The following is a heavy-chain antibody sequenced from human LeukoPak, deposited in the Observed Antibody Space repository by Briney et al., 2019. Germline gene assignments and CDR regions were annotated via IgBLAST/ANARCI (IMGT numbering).Heavy chain of an antibody. Sequence: GGSLRLSCAASGFTFSDYYMSWIRQAPGKGLEWVSYISSSGSTIYYADSVKGRLTISRDNAKNSLYLQMNSLRAEDTAVYYCARVRGDSSSSGYYFDYWGQGTLVTVSS. CDR1: GFTFSDYY. CDR3: ARVRGDSSSSGYYFDY. CDR2: ISSSGSTI. J-gene: IGHJ4*02. D-gene: IGHD6-6*01. V-gene: IGHV3-11*04.